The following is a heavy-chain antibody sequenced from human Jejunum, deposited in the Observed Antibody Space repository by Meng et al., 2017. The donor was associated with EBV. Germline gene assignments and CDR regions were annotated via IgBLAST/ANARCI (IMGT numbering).Heavy chain of an antibody. D-gene: IGHD4-11*01. CDR2: MHPGGST. Sequence: QERRQESGPGLVKPSGTLSLTCSISGDSTSSSHWWSWVRQPPGKGLEWIGAMHPGGSTNYNPSLKSRVTISVDNSKNQFSLKLTSVTAADTAVYYCANSNDYSLNSWGQGTLVTVSS. J-gene: IGHJ4*02. CDR3: ANSNDYSLNS. V-gene: IGHV4-4*02. CDR1: GDSTSSSHW.